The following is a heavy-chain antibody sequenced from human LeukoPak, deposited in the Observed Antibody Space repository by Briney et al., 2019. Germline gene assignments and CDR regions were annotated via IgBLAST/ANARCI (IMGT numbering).Heavy chain of an antibody. Sequence: GGSLRLSCAASGFTFSSYAMSWVRQAPGKGLEWVSAISGSGGSTYYADSVKGRFTISRDNSKNTLYLQMNSLRAGDTAVYYCAKYAPPTTVVTRFFDYWGQGTLVTVSS. CDR1: GFTFSSYA. CDR2: ISGSGGST. J-gene: IGHJ4*02. D-gene: IGHD4-23*01. CDR3: AKYAPPTTVVTRFFDY. V-gene: IGHV3-23*01.